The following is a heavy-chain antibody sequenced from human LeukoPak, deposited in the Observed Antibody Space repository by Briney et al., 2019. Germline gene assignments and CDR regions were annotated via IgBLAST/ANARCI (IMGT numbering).Heavy chain of an antibody. V-gene: IGHV1-8*01. Sequence: GASVKVSCKASGYTFTSYDFNWVRQATGQRPEWMGWVSPNSGDTGYAQKFQDRVTMTRNTSISTAYMELSSLRSDDTAVYYCAYDSSDYDAFDIWGQGTMVTVSS. J-gene: IGHJ3*02. D-gene: IGHD3-22*01. CDR2: VSPNSGDT. CDR1: GYTFTSYD. CDR3: AYDSSDYDAFDI.